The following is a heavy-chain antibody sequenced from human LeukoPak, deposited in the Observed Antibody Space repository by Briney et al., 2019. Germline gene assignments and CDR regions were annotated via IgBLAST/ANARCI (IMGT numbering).Heavy chain of an antibody. D-gene: IGHD1-26*01. CDR2: ISYDESYR. Sequence: GGSLRLSCAASGFTFSSYAMHWVRQAPGKGLEWVALISYDESYRYYADSVKGRFTISRGNSKNTLYLQMNSLRADDTAVYYCARVQWELLYPDYWGQGTLVTVSS. CDR3: ARVQWELLYPDY. V-gene: IGHV3-30-3*01. J-gene: IGHJ4*02. CDR1: GFTFSSYA.